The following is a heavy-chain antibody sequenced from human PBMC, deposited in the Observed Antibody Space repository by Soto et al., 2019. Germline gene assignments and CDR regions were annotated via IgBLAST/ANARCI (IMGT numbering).Heavy chain of an antibody. CDR2: ISTSGVRT. J-gene: IGHJ4*02. D-gene: IGHD4-17*01. CDR1: GFTFSDYY. Sequence: QVQLVESGGGLVKPGGYMRLSCAASGFTFSDYYMSWIRRAPGKGLAWVSYISTSGVRTYYADSVKGRFTIARDNAKNSLYLQMNSLIAEDTAVYFCARVDTAFYGATGHFEYWGQVSMVTVSS. CDR3: ARVDTAFYGATGHFEY. V-gene: IGHV3-11*01.